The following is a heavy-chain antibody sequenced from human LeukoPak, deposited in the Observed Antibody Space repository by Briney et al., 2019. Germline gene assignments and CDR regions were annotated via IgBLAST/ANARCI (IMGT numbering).Heavy chain of an antibody. D-gene: IGHD3-22*01. CDR2: ISDDGRIK. J-gene: IGHJ4*02. Sequence: QSGGSLRLSCAASGFTFSSCAMNWVRQAPGKGLEWVAVISDDGRIKYYADSVKGRFTISRDNSKNTLYLQMSSLRAEDTAVYYCARTLLYDRSGYTFDYWGQGTLVTVSS. CDR3: ARTLLYDRSGYTFDY. CDR1: GFTFSSCA. V-gene: IGHV3-30*04.